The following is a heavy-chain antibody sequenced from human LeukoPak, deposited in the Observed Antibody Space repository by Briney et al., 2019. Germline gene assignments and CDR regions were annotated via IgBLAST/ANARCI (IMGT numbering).Heavy chain of an antibody. D-gene: IGHD2-2*01. CDR2: INHSGST. Sequence: PSETLSLTCAVYGGSFSGYYWSWIRQPPGKGLEWIGEINHSGSTNHNPSLKSRVTISVDTSKNQFSLKLSSVTAADTAVYYCARGRRVVPAAIGYYKDVWGKGTTVTVSS. J-gene: IGHJ6*03. CDR1: GGSFSGYY. CDR3: ARGRRVVPAAIGYYKDV. V-gene: IGHV4-34*01.